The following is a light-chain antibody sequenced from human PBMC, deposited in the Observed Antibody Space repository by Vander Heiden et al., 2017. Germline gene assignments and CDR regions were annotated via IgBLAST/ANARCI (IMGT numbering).Light chain of an antibody. CDR2: EGT. V-gene: IGLV2-23*01. J-gene: IGLJ3*02. CDR3: CTYAGRRTWG. Sequence: QSALTQPASVSGSLGQSITISCTGTSNDVGTYDLVSWYQHHPGKAPKLMIYEGTKRHAGGSNRFSGHKSGNKDYLTISGRQAEDEGDYQCCTYAGRRTWGFGGGNKLNVL. CDR1: SNDVGTYDL.